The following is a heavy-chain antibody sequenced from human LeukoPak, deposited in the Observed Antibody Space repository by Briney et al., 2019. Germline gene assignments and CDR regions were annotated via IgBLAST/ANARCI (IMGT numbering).Heavy chain of an antibody. Sequence: GGSLRLSCAASGFTFSSYSMNWVRQAPGRGLEWVSYISSSSSTIYYADSVNGRFTISRDNAKNSLYLQMNRMRAEDTAVYYCARVIFRSFDYWGQGTLVTVSS. CDR1: GFTFSSYS. CDR3: ARVIFRSFDY. CDR2: ISSSSSTI. J-gene: IGHJ4*02. V-gene: IGHV3-48*01. D-gene: IGHD2-21*01.